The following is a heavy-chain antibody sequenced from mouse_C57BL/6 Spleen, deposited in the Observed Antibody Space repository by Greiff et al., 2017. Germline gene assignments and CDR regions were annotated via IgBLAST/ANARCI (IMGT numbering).Heavy chain of an antibody. J-gene: IGHJ4*01. V-gene: IGHV10-1*01. CDR3: VRGTAQATGAMDY. Sequence: EVQGVESGGGLVQPKGSLKLSCAASGFSFNTYAMNWVRQAPGKGLEWVARIRSKSNNYATYYADSVKDRFTISRDDSESMLYLQMNNLKTEDTAMYYCVRGTAQATGAMDYWGQGTSVTVSS. D-gene: IGHD3-2*02. CDR2: IRSKSNNYAT. CDR1: GFSFNTYA.